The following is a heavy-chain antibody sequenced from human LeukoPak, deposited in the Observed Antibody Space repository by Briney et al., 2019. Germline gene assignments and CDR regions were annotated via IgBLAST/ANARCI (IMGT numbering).Heavy chain of an antibody. CDR1: GGTFSSYA. CDR3: ARGRGYCSSTSCYTSWFDP. J-gene: IGHJ5*02. D-gene: IGHD2-2*02. CDR2: IIPIFGTA. V-gene: IGHV1-69*13. Sequence: GASVKVSCKASGGTFSSYAISWVRQAPGQGLEWMGGIIPIFGTANYAQKFQGRVTITADESTSTAYMELSSLRSEDTAVYYCARGRGYCSSTSCYTSWFDPWGQGTLVTVSS.